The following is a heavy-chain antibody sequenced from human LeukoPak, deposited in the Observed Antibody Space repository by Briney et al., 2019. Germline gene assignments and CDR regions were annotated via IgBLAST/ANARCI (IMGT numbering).Heavy chain of an antibody. D-gene: IGHD5-24*01. V-gene: IGHV3-7*04. CDR2: IKQDGSKK. CDR3: TRVGYIDEGIDY. CDR1: GFPFSSYW. Sequence: GESLRLSCVASGFPFSSYWMTWVRQAPGKGLEWVANIKQDGSKKSYVDSVKGRFTISRDNAKNSLYLQMNSPRAEDTAIYYCTRVGYIDEGIDYWGQGTLVTVSS. J-gene: IGHJ4*02.